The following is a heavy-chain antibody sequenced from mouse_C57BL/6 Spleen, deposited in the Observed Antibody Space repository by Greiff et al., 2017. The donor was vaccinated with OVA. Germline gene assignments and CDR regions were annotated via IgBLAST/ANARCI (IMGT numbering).Heavy chain of an antibody. Sequence: QVQLKESGPELVKPGASVKISCKASGYSFTRYYIHWVKQRPGQGLEWIGWIYPGSGNTKYNEKFKGKATLTADTSSSTAYMQLSSLTSEDSAVYYCAGYYGTSGIDYAMDYWGQGTSVTVSS. CDR2: IYPGSGNT. V-gene: IGHV1-66*01. D-gene: IGHD1-1*01. CDR3: AGYYGTSGIDYAMDY. J-gene: IGHJ4*01. CDR1: GYSFTRYY.